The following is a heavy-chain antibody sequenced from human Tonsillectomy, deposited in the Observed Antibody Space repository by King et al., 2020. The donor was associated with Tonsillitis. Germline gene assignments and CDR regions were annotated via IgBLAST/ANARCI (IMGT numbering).Heavy chain of an antibody. V-gene: IGHV3-48*02. J-gene: IGHJ4*02. CDR2: ISSSSSTT. D-gene: IGHD3-22*01. CDR1: GFTFSSYS. Sequence: DVQLVESGGGLVQPGGSLRLSCAASGFTFSSYSMNWVRQAPGKGLEWVSYISSSSSTTYYADSVKGRFTISRDNAKNSLYLQMNSLRDEDTAVYYCARCLNGYYDSSGPGDYWGQGTLVTVSS. CDR3: ARCLNGYYDSSGPGDY.